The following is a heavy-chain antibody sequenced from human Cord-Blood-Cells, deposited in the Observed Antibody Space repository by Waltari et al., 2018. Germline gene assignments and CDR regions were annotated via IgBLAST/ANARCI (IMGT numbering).Heavy chain of an antibody. J-gene: IGHJ3*02. V-gene: IGHV4-34*01. CDR3: ARGVIVVVVAATNAFDI. D-gene: IGHD2-15*01. CDR2: INHSGST. CDR1: GGSFSGYY. Sequence: QVQLQQWGAGLLKPSETLSLTCAVYGGSFSGYYWSWIRQPPGKGLEWIGEINHSGSTNSNPSLKSRVTISVDTSKNQFSLKLSSVTAADTAVYYCARGVIVVVVAATNAFDIWGQGTMVTVSS.